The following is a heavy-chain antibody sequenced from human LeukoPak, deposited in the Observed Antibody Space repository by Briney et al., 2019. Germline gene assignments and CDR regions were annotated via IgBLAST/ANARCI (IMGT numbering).Heavy chain of an antibody. CDR3: ARVPYGGYRYFDY. V-gene: IGHV3-53*01. D-gene: IGHD5-12*01. CDR1: GFTFSSYG. Sequence: PGGSLRLSCAASGFTFSSYGMSWVRQAPGKGLEWVSVSYSGGSSYYADSVKGRFTISRDNSKNTLYLQMNALRAEDTAVYFCARVPYGGYRYFDYWGQGTLVTVSS. J-gene: IGHJ4*02. CDR2: SYSGGSS.